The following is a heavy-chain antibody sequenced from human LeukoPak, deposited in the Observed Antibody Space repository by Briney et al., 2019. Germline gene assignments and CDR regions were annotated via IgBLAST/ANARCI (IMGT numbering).Heavy chain of an antibody. CDR2: IGGSGGAI. D-gene: IGHD4-17*01. Sequence: GGSLRLSCAASGFSFSNYALVWVRQSPEKGLEWVSAIGGSGGAIRYADAVKGRFTISRDNAKNTLFLQMNSLRAEDTAVYYCGRDPNGDYIGAFEFWGQGTTVSVSS. CDR1: GFSFSNYA. CDR3: GRDPNGDYIGAFEF. V-gene: IGHV3-23*01. J-gene: IGHJ3*01.